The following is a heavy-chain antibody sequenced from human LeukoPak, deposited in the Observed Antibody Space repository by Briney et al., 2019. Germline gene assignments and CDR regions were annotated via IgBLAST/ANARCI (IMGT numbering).Heavy chain of an antibody. CDR3: AMPSPRYYDFWSGYYYFDY. Sequence: ASVKVSCKASGGTFSSYAISWVRQAPGQGLEWMGGIIPIFGTANYAQKFQGGVTITADESTSTAYMELSSLRSEDTAVYYCAMPSPRYYDFWSGYYYFDYWGQGTLVTVSS. CDR1: GGTFSSYA. J-gene: IGHJ4*02. V-gene: IGHV1-69*13. CDR2: IIPIFGTA. D-gene: IGHD3-3*01.